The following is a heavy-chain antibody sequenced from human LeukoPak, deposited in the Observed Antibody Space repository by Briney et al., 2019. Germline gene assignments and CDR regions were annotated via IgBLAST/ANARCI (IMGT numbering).Heavy chain of an antibody. Sequence: SETLSLTCTVSGGSISSYYWSWIRQPPGKGLEWIGEINHSGSTNYNPSLKSRVTISVDTSKNQFSLKLSSVTAADTAVYYCARGRYSYGHWGQGTLVTVSS. CDR3: ARGRYSYGH. CDR1: GGSISSYY. V-gene: IGHV4-34*01. J-gene: IGHJ4*02. D-gene: IGHD5-18*01. CDR2: INHSGST.